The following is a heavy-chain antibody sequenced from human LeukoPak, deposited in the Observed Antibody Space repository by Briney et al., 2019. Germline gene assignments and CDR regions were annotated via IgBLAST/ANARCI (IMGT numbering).Heavy chain of an antibody. J-gene: IGHJ6*03. CDR1: GFTVSSNY. D-gene: IGHD6-25*01. CDR3: ARETAPYYYYYMDV. Sequence: PGGSLRLSCAASGFTVSSNYMSWVRQAPGKGPEWVSVIYSGGSTYYADSVKGRFTISRDNSKNTLYLQMNSLRAEDTAVYYCARETAPYYYYYMDVWGKGTTVTVSS. V-gene: IGHV3-53*01. CDR2: IYSGGST.